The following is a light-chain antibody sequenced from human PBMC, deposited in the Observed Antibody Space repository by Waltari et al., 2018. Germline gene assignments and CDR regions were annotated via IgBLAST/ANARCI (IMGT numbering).Light chain of an antibody. Sequence: DIQLTQSPSFLSASVGDRVPITCRASQGIRSYLSWYQQKPGKVPNLLIYEASTLESGVPSRFSGRGAGTEFTLTISNLQPEDFVIYYCQQVNNYPLTFGGGTKVEIK. V-gene: IGKV1-9*01. CDR2: EAS. CDR1: QGIRSY. J-gene: IGKJ4*01. CDR3: QQVNNYPLT.